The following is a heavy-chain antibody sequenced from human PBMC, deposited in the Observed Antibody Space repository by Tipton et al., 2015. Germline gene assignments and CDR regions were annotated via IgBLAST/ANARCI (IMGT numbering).Heavy chain of an antibody. CDR3: ARYGLLYDYVWGTYRPDAFDI. V-gene: IGHV4-30-2*03. Sequence: TLSLTCAVYGGSFDGGPFGDDFWSWIRQPPGKGLEWIGSIFYSGSTYYNPSHKSRVTISVDTSKNQFSLKLSSVTAADTAVYYCARYGLLYDYVWGTYRPDAFDIWGQGAMVTVSS. CDR1: GGSFDGGPFGDDF. CDR2: IFYSGST. J-gene: IGHJ3*02. D-gene: IGHD3-16*02.